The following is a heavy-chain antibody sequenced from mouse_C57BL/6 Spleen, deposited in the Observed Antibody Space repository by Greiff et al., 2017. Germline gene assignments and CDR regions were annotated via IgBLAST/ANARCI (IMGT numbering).Heavy chain of an antibody. Sequence: EVNLVESGEGLVKPGGSLKLSCAASGFTFSSYAMSWVRQTPEKRLEWVAYISSGGDYIYYAHTVKGRFTISRDNARNTLYLQMSSLKSEDTAMYYGTRDGVYGSSYFDYWGQGTTLTVAS. D-gene: IGHD1-1*01. CDR1: GFTFSSYA. J-gene: IGHJ2*01. CDR2: ISSGGDYI. CDR3: TRDGVYGSSYFDY. V-gene: IGHV5-9-1*02.